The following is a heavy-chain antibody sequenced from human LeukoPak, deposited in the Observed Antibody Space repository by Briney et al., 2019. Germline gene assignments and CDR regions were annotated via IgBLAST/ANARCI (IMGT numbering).Heavy chain of an antibody. J-gene: IGHJ4*02. CDR3: AREREPAAMDPLGY. CDR2: IIPIFGTA. CDR1: GGTFSSYA. D-gene: IGHD2-2*01. Sequence: GASVKVSCKASGGTFSSYAISWVRQAPGQGLEWMEGIIPIFGTANYAQKFQGRVTITADESTSTAYMELSSLRSEDTAVYYCAREREPAAMDPLGYWGQGTLVTVSS. V-gene: IGHV1-69*01.